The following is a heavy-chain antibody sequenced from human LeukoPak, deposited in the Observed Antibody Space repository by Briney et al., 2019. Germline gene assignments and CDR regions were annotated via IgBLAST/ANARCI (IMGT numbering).Heavy chain of an antibody. CDR3: AKGNFYHHDPAGYLEEHALDM. J-gene: IGHJ3*02. CDR2: ISSAGATT. D-gene: IGHD3-9*01. V-gene: IGHV3-23*01. CDR1: GFTLRNYG. Sequence: GGSLRLSCGASGFTLRNYGMTWVRQAPGKGLEWASIISSAGATTYYAESVKGRFTISRDNSKNTVYLQMYSLRADDTAVYYCAKGNFYHHDPAGYLEEHALDMWGQGTMVTVSS.